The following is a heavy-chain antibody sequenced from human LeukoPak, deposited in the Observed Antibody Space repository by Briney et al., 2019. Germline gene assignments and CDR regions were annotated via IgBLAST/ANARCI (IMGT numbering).Heavy chain of an antibody. Sequence: ASVKVSCKASGYTFTSYDINWVRQATGQGLEWMGWMNPNSGNTAYAQKFQGRVTMSRDTSTSTAYMELSSLRPEDTAVYYCARLPKYSRPLDYWGQGTLVTVSS. J-gene: IGHJ4*02. CDR2: MNPNSGNT. D-gene: IGHD6-6*01. CDR1: GYTFTSYD. V-gene: IGHV1-8*01. CDR3: ARLPKYSRPLDY.